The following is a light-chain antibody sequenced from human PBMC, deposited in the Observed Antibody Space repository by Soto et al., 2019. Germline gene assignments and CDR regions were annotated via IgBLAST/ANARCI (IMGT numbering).Light chain of an antibody. V-gene: IGLV2-8*01. CDR1: SSDVGGYDL. J-gene: IGLJ2*01. CDR2: EVA. CDR3: SSFAGNNNL. Sequence: QSALTQPPSASGSPGQSVTISCTGTSSDVGGYDLVSWYQQHPGKAPKLILYEVAKRPSGVPARCSGSKSGNTASLTVSGLQADYESDYYCSSFAGNNNLFGGGTKLTVL.